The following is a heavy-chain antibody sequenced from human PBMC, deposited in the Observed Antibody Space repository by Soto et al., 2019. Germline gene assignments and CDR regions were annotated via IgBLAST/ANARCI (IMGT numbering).Heavy chain of an antibody. D-gene: IGHD3-9*01. J-gene: IGHJ5*02. CDR1: GYTFTSYG. CDR2: ISAYNGNT. Sequence: ASVKVSCKASGYTFTSYGISWVRQAPGQGLEWMGWISAYNGNTNYAQKLQGRVTMTTDTSTSTAYMELRSLRSDDTAVYYCARDLRYFDWFHGWFDPWGQGILLTVSS. V-gene: IGHV1-18*01. CDR3: ARDLRYFDWFHGWFDP.